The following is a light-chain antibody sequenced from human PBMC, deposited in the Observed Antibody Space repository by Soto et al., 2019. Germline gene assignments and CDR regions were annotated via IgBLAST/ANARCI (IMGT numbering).Light chain of an antibody. CDR3: QQYNTWPRT. CDR2: AVS. V-gene: IGKV3-15*01. CDR1: QSVGSN. Sequence: EVVMTQSAATLSVSPGERATLSCGAIQSVGSNLAWYQQKPCQAPRLLIYAVSTRATGIPARFSGSGSGTEFTLTISSLQSEEFVVYYFQQYNTWPRTFGQGTKGAI. J-gene: IGKJ1*01.